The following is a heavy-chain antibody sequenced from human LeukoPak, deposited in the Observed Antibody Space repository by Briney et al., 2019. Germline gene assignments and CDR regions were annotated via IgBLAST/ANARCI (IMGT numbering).Heavy chain of an antibody. D-gene: IGHD3-22*01. J-gene: IGHJ4*02. CDR3: ASAYYYDSSGYYYFDY. V-gene: IGHV1-69*01. CDR1: GGTFISYA. Sequence: SVKVSCKASGGTFISYAISWVRQAPGQGLEWMGGIIPIFGTANYAQKFQGRVTITADESTSTAYMELSSLRSEDTAVYYCASAYYYDSSGYYYFDYWGQGTLVTVSS. CDR2: IIPIFGTA.